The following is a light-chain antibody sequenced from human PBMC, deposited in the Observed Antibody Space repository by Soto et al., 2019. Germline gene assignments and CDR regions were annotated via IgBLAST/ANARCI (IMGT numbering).Light chain of an antibody. Sequence: DVVMTQSPLSLPVTLGQPASISCRSSQSLLYSDGNTYLSWFQQRPGQSPRRLIYKVSIRDSGVPDRFSGGGSGSDFTLKITGVEAEDVGVYYGMQGTYWPPRTFGQGTKVEIK. J-gene: IGKJ1*01. V-gene: IGKV2-30*01. CDR1: QSLLYSDGNTY. CDR3: MQGTYWPPRT. CDR2: KVS.